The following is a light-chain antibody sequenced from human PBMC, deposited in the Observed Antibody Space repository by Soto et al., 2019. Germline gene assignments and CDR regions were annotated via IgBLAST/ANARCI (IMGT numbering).Light chain of an antibody. CDR3: SSYTSSSTLVV. CDR2: HVS. V-gene: IGLV2-14*01. Sequence: QSVLTQPASVSGSPGQSITISCTGTSSDVGGYNYVSWYQQHPGKAPKLMIYHVSNRPSGVSNRFSGSKSGNTASLTISGHQAEDEADYYCSSYTSSSTLVVFGGGTKLTVL. CDR1: SSDVGGYNY. J-gene: IGLJ2*01.